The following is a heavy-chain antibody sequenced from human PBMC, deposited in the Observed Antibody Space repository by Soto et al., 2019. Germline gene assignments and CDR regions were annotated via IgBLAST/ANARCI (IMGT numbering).Heavy chain of an antibody. Sequence: QLVESGGGLVQPGGSLKLSCAASGFTFSGSAMHWVRQAYGKGLEWVGRIRSTANNYATVVAASVKGRFTISRDDSKNTAYLQMTSLKTEDTAMYYCARVSVDGDYYHYGMAVWGQGTTVTVSS. CDR1: GFTFSGSA. J-gene: IGHJ6*02. V-gene: IGHV3-73*02. CDR3: ARVSVDGDYYHYGMAV. D-gene: IGHD6-19*01. CDR2: IRSTANNYAT.